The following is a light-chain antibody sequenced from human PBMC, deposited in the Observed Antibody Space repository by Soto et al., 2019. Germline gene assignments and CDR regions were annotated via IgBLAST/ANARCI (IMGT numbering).Light chain of an antibody. V-gene: IGKV3-15*01. Sequence: IVMTQSPATLSVSPGERATLSCRASQTIDNKLARYQQRPGQAPRLLIYGASIRATGIPARFSGSGSGTEFTLTISGLQSEDVGAYYCQQYKDWRTFGQGTNVDIK. J-gene: IGKJ1*01. CDR3: QQYKDWRT. CDR2: GAS. CDR1: QTIDNK.